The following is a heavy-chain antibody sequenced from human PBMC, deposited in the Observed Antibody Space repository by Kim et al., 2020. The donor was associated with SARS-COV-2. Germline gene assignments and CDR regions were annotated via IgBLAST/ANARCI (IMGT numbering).Heavy chain of an antibody. CDR1: GYSFSSYW. CDR2: THPDDSDT. Sequence: GESLKISCKDSGYSFSSYWIGWVRQMPGKGLEWMGNTHPDDSDTRYSPSFQGQVTISADKSISTAYLQWSSLKASDTAIYYCVRTIRYCGSTSCQTDYFYGIDVWGQGTTVTVSS. CDR3: VRTIRYCGSTSCQTDYFYGIDV. V-gene: IGHV5-51*01. J-gene: IGHJ6*02. D-gene: IGHD2-2*01.